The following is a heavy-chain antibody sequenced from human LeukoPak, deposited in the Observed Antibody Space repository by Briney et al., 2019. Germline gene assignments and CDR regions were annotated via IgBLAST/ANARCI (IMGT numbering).Heavy chain of an antibody. CDR1: GGSFSGYY. V-gene: IGHV4-34*01. J-gene: IGHJ4*02. Sequence: SETLPLTCAVYGGSFSGYYWSWIRQPPGKGLEWIGEINHSGSTNYNPSLKSRVTISVDTSKNQFSLKLSSVTAADTAVYYCASKLAWTPFDYWGQGTLVTVSS. CDR2: INHSGST. CDR3: ASKLAWTPFDY. D-gene: IGHD1-1*01.